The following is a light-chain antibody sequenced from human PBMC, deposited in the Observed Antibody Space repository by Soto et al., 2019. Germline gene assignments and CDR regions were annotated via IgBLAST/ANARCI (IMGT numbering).Light chain of an antibody. CDR2: AAS. CDR3: QQSYSTPPT. CDR1: QSISSS. Sequence: DLQMTQSPSSLSASVGDRVTITCRASQSISSSLNWYQQKPGKAPKLLIYAASSLESGVPSRFSGSGSGTDFTLTISSLQPEDFATYYCQQSYSTPPTFGQGTKVEIK. J-gene: IGKJ1*01. V-gene: IGKV1-39*01.